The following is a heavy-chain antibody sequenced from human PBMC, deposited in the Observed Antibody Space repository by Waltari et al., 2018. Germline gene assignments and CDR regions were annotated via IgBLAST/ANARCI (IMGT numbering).Heavy chain of an antibody. CDR1: VFTFSSYG. V-gene: IGHV3-30*18. CDR3: AKDGASYSSSLNWFDP. Sequence: QVQLVESGGGVVQPGRSLRLSCAASVFTFSSYGMHWFRPAPGKGLEWVAVISYDGSNKYYADSVKGRFTISRDKSKNTLYLQMNSLRAEDTAVYYCAKDGASYSSSLNWFDPWGQGTLVTVSS. J-gene: IGHJ5*02. CDR2: ISYDGSNK. D-gene: IGHD6-13*01.